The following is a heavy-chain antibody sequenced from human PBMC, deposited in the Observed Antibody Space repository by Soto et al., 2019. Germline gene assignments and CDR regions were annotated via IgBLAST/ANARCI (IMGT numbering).Heavy chain of an antibody. V-gene: IGHV1-18*01. CDR3: ARAPLYSGNYLMGKSV. Sequence: ASVKVSCKTSGYTFTNYGISWVRQAPGQGLEWMGWISAYNGNTNYAQKLQGRVTMTTDTSTSTAYMELRSLRSDDTAVYYCARAPLYSGNYLMGKSVWGQGALVTVSS. J-gene: IGHJ4*02. CDR2: ISAYNGNT. D-gene: IGHD1-26*01. CDR1: GYTFTNYG.